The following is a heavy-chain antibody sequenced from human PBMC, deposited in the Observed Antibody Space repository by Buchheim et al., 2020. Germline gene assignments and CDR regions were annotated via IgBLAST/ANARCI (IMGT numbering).Heavy chain of an antibody. Sequence: QVQLQESGPGLVKPSQTLSLTCTVSGGSISSGSYYWSWIRQPAGKGLEWIGRSYKSGSTNYNPSLKRRVTISVDTSKNQFSLKLTSVTAADTAVYYCARDQELNWFDPWGQGTL. V-gene: IGHV4-61*02. D-gene: IGHD1-26*01. CDR2: SYKSGST. CDR1: GGSISSGSYY. J-gene: IGHJ5*02. CDR3: ARDQELNWFDP.